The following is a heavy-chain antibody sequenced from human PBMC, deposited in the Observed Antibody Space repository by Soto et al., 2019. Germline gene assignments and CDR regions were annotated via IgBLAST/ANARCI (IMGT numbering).Heavy chain of an antibody. J-gene: IGHJ3*01. Sequence: EVQLVESGGGLVKPGGSLRLSCAASGFTFSSYSMNWVRQAPGKGLEWVSSISSGSDYIFYADSVKVRFTISRDNAKNSLFLQMNSLPAEDTAVYYCARSPVGDAFNVWGQGRVVTVSS. CDR1: GFTFSSYS. V-gene: IGHV3-21*01. CDR3: ARSPVGDAFNV. CDR2: ISSGSDYI.